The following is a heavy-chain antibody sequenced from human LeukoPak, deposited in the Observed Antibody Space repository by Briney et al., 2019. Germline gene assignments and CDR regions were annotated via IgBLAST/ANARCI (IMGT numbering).Heavy chain of an antibody. J-gene: IGHJ5*02. CDR2: MDPDSGVT. Sequence: ASVKVSCKASGYTFTSYDINWVRQATGQGLEWMGYMDPDSGVTAYAQKFQSRVTITRNTSISTAYMEVTSLRSDGTAVYYCARGGGTDLWGQGTLVTVSS. CDR1: GYTFTSYD. D-gene: IGHD1-7*01. V-gene: IGHV1-8*03. CDR3: ARGGGTDL.